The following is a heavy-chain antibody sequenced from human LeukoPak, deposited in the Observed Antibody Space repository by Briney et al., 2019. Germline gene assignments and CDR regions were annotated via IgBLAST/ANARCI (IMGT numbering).Heavy chain of an antibody. CDR3: AGLPYSGDYGRGWFDR. CDR1: GGSISSYY. CDR2: IYYSGST. Sequence: PSETLSLTCTVSGGSISSYYWSWIRQPPGKGLEWIGYIYYSGSTKYNPSLKSRVTISVDTSKNQFSLKLSSVTAADTAVYYCAGLPYSGDYGRGWFDRWGQGTLVTVSS. J-gene: IGHJ5*02. V-gene: IGHV4-59*12. D-gene: IGHD4-17*01.